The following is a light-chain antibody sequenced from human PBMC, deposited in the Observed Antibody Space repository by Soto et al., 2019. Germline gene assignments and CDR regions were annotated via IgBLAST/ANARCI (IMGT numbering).Light chain of an antibody. CDR1: QRISNY. CDR2: AAS. V-gene: IGKV1-27*01. J-gene: IGKJ1*01. Sequence: DIQITQSPSTLSVSVGDRVTITCRASQRISNYLACYQQKPGQVPKLLIYAASSLQLGVPSWFSRSGTTADFTLTIIRVQAEDDENYYSQKYTTALQTFGHGTKVDI. CDR3: QKYTTALQT.